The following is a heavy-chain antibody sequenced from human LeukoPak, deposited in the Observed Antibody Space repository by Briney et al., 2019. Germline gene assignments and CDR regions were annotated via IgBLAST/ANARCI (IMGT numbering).Heavy chain of an antibody. CDR2: ISGNGGST. Sequence: GGSLRLSCAASGFTFSSYAMSWVRQAPGKGLEWVSAISGNGGSTSYADSVKGRFTISRDNSKNTLSLQMNSLRAEDTAVYYCAKDISEARDYFDYWGQGTLVTVSS. CDR3: AKDISEARDYFDY. J-gene: IGHJ4*02. V-gene: IGHV3-23*01. CDR1: GFTFSSYA.